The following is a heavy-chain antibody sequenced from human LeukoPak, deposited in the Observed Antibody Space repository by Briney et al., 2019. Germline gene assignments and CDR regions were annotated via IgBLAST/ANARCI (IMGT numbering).Heavy chain of an antibody. Sequence: PSETLSLTCAVSGGSISSGGYSWSWIRQPPGKGLEWIGYIYHSGSTNYNPSLKSRVTISVDKSKNQFSLKLSSVTAADTAVYYCARGVLLWFGELLKAANWFDPWGQGTLVTVSS. V-gene: IGHV4-30-2*01. D-gene: IGHD3-10*01. CDR1: GGSISSGGYS. J-gene: IGHJ5*02. CDR2: IYHSGST. CDR3: ARGVLLWFGELLKAANWFDP.